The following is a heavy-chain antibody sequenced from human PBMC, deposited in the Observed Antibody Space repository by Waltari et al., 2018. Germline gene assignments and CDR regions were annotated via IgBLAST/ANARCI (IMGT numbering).Heavy chain of an antibody. D-gene: IGHD6-13*01. CDR1: GYTFSTYA. J-gene: IGHJ4*02. CDR3: ARETSSSWGDYFDY. CDR2: ISYDGSNK. V-gene: IGHV3-30-3*01. Sequence: QVQLVQSGAEVKKPGASVKVSCKASGYTFSTYAIHWVRQAPGKGLEWVAVISYDGSNKYYADSVKGRFTISRDNSKNTLYLQMNSLRAEDTAVYYCARETSSSWGDYFDYWGQGTLVTVSS.